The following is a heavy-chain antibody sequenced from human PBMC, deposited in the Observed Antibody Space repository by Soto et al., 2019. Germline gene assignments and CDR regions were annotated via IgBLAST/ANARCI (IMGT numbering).Heavy chain of an antibody. CDR1: GGTFSSYT. Sequence: QVQLVQSGAEVKKPGSSVKVSCKASGGTFSSYTISWVRQAPGQGLEWMGRIIPILGIANYAQKFQGRVTITADKSTSTAYMELSSLRSEDTAVYYCARWGGDGSGYAFDIWGQGTMVTVSS. CDR2: IIPILGIA. CDR3: ARWGGDGSGYAFDI. J-gene: IGHJ3*02. D-gene: IGHD3-10*01. V-gene: IGHV1-69*02.